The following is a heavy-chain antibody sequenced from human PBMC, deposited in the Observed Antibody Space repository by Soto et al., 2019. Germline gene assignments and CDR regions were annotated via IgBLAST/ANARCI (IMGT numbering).Heavy chain of an antibody. Sequence: QVQLVESGGGVVQPGRSLRLSCAASGFTFSSYGIHWVRQAPGKGLEWVAVIWYDGSNKYYADSVKGRFTISRDNSKNTLFLQMNSLRAEDTAVYYCARDSRTYGSGSCYSYWGQGTLVAVSS. CDR2: IWYDGSNK. J-gene: IGHJ4*02. CDR1: GFTFSSYG. CDR3: ARDSRTYGSGSCYSY. D-gene: IGHD3-10*01. V-gene: IGHV3-33*01.